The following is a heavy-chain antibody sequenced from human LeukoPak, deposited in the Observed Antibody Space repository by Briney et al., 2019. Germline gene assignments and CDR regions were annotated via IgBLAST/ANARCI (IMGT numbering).Heavy chain of an antibody. CDR2: ISAYNGNT. CDR3: ARFGLYSGSYWAFDY. V-gene: IGHV1-18*01. Sequence: ASVKVSCKASGYTFSSYGISWVRQAPGQGLEWMGWISAYNGNTNYVQKFQGRVTMTTATSTSTAYMELRSLRSDDTAVYYCARFGLYSGSYWAFDYWGQGTLVTVSS. CDR1: GYTFSSYG. D-gene: IGHD1-26*01. J-gene: IGHJ4*02.